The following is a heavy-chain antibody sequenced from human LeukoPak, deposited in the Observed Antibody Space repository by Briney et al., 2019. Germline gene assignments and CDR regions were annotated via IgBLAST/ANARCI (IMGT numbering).Heavy chain of an antibody. V-gene: IGHV1-2*02. CDR2: INPNSGGT. J-gene: IGHJ4*02. Sequence: ASVKVSCKASGYTFTGYYMHWVRQAPGQGLEWMGWINPNSGGTNYAQKFQGRVTMTRDTSISTAYMELSRLRSDDTAVYYCARDSLYDILTGYYNDYWGQGTLVTVSS. D-gene: IGHD3-9*01. CDR1: GYTFTGYY. CDR3: ARDSLYDILTGYYNDY.